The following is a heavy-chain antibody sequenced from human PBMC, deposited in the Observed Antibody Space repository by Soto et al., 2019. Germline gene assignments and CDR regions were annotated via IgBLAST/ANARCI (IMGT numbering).Heavy chain of an antibody. CDR3: AREGSSWYEGDYYYGMDV. J-gene: IGHJ6*02. D-gene: IGHD6-13*01. Sequence: ASVKVSCKASGYTFTSYGISWVRQAPGQGLEWMGWISAYNGNTNYAQKLQGRVTMTTDTSTSTAYMELRSLRSDDTAVYYCAREGSSWYEGDYYYGMDVWGQGTTVTVSS. V-gene: IGHV1-18*01. CDR1: GYTFTSYG. CDR2: ISAYNGNT.